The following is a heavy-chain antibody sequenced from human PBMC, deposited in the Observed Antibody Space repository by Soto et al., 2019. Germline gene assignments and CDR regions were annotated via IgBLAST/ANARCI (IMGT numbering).Heavy chain of an antibody. CDR1: GGSISGYY. D-gene: IGHD3-10*01. CDR3: ARHRGPAPVY. CDR2: LFYGGTT. J-gene: IGHJ4*02. V-gene: IGHV4-39*01. Sequence: QVQLQESGPGLVKPSETLSLTCTVSGGSISGYYWTWIRQPPGKGLEWVGSLFYGGTTDYNPSLKSRLTMSLDTSKTHCSLKLRSVTAADTAVYYCARHRGPAPVYWGQGTLVTASS.